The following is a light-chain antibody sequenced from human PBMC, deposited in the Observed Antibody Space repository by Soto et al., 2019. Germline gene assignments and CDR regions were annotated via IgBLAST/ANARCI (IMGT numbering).Light chain of an antibody. CDR1: SGSIASNY. CDR3: QSYDSNNHWV. J-gene: IGLJ3*02. Sequence: NFMLTQPHSVSESPGKTVTISCTRTSGSIASNYVQWYQQRPGSSPTTVIYEDKERPSGVPDRFSGSIDRSSNSASLTISGLKTEDEADYYCQSYDSNNHWVFGGGTQLTVL. CDR2: EDK. V-gene: IGLV6-57*01.